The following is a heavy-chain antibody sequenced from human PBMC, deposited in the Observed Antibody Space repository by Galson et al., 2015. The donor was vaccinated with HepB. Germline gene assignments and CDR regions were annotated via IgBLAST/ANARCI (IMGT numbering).Heavy chain of an antibody. J-gene: IGHJ4*02. Sequence: SLRLSCAASGFTFSSYAMSWVRQAPGKGLEWVSAISGSGGSTYYADSVKGRFTISRDNSKNTLYLQMNSLRAEDAAVYYCAKDEYSSGWYGDLYYFDYWGQGTLVTVSS. CDR3: AKDEYSSGWYGDLYYFDY. D-gene: IGHD6-19*01. CDR1: GFTFSSYA. V-gene: IGHV3-23*01. CDR2: ISGSGGST.